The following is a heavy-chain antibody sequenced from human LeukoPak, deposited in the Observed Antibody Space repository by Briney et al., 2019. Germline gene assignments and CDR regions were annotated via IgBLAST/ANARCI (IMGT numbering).Heavy chain of an antibody. D-gene: IGHD3-22*01. CDR2: IYYSGNT. CDR1: GGAISSYY. CDR3: ASDDSSGYKGRGY. J-gene: IGHJ4*02. V-gene: IGHV4-59*01. Sequence: PPETLSLTCTVSGGAISSYYRSWIPQPPGKGLEWIGYIYYSGNTNYNPSLKSRVTISVDTSKNQFSLKLSSVTAADTAVKYWASDDSSGYKGRGYWGQGTRVTVSS.